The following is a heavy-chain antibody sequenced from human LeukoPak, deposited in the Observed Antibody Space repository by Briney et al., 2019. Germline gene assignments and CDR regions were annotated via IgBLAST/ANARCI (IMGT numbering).Heavy chain of an antibody. CDR2: IYTSGST. V-gene: IGHV4-61*02. Sequence: SETLSLTCTVSGGSISSGSYYWSWIRQPAGKGLEWIGRIYTSGSTNYNPSLKSRVTISVDTSKNQFSLKLSSVTAADTAVYYCARAQCCPGTPDYRGQGTLVTVSS. D-gene: IGHD2-15*01. J-gene: IGHJ4*02. CDR3: ARAQCCPGTPDY. CDR1: GGSISSGSYY.